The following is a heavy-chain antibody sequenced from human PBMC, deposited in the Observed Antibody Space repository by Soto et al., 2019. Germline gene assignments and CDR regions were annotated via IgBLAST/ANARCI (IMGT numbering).Heavy chain of an antibody. Sequence: QVQLQQSGPGLLKPSETLSLTCTVSGGSISSPSYNWGWVRQPPGKGPEWIGSFFYGGRTHYSPSLESRLSRSGDTARSQVSLILTSVTAADTAVYYCATVASTHFDSWGQGALVVVSS. CDR3: ATVASTHFDS. CDR2: FFYGGRT. CDR1: GGSISSPSYN. J-gene: IGHJ4*02. V-gene: IGHV4-39*01. D-gene: IGHD1-1*01.